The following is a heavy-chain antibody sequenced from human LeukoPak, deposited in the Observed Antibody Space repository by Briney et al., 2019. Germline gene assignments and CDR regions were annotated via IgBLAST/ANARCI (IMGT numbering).Heavy chain of an antibody. V-gene: IGHV2-5*01. CDR1: GFSLSTRGVG. CDR3: AHSLGGLEYSSSHLDY. J-gene: IGHJ4*02. CDR2: IYWNDDK. D-gene: IGHD6-6*01. Sequence: SGPTLVKPTQTLTLTCTFSGFSLSTRGVGVGWIRQPPGKALEWLALIYWNDDKRYSPSLKSRLTITKDTSKNQVVLTMTNMDPVDTATYYCAHSLGGLEYSSSHLDYWGQGTLVTVSS.